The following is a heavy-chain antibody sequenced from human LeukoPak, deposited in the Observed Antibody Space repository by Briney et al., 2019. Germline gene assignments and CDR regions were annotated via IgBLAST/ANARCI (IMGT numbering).Heavy chain of an antibody. CDR1: GYSTSSGYY. D-gene: IGHD2-8*01. V-gene: IGHV4-38-2*02. J-gene: IGHJ4*02. Sequence: SETLFLTCTVSGYSTSSGYYWGWIRQPPGKGLEWIGSIYHSGSTYYNPSLKSRVTISVDTSKNQFSLKLSSVTAADTAVYYCATSPAKVMVFDYWGQGTLVTVSS. CDR2: IYHSGST. CDR3: ATSPAKVMVFDY.